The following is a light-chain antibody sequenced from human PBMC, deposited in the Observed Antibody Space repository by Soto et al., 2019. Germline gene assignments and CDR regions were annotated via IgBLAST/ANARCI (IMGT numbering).Light chain of an antibody. Sequence: DIQMTQSPSSLSAAVGDRVAITCRASQRISTSLNWYQQRPGKSPELLIYGASDLQSGAPSRSSGLGSVTAFTLIISNLQPEDFATYYCQQSYSMPLTFGGGTKVEIK. CDR2: GAS. J-gene: IGKJ4*01. CDR1: QRISTS. V-gene: IGKV1-39*01. CDR3: QQSYSMPLT.